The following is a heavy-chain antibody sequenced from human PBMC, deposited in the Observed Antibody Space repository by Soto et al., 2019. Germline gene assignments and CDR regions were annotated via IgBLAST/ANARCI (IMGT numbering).Heavy chain of an antibody. D-gene: IGHD5-18*01. CDR3: ATRGYNYGHDY. V-gene: IGHV4-4*07. CDR1: GGSISSYY. CDR2: IYTSGST. Sequence: QVQLQESGPGLVKPSETLSLICTVSGGSISSYYWSWIRQPAGKGLEWIGRIYTSGSTHYNPSLKSRVTMSVDTSKNQFFLKLSSVTAADKAVYYCATRGYNYGHDYWGQGTLVTVSS. J-gene: IGHJ4*02.